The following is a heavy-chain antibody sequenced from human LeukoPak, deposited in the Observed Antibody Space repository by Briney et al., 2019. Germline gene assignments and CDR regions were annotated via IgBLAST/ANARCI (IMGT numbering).Heavy chain of an antibody. V-gene: IGHV3-7*03. Sequence: GGSLRLSCAASGFTFSSYMMTWVRQAPGKGLEWVANIKPDGGEKFYVDSVKGRFTISRDNSKNTLYLQMNSLRAEDTAVYYCAKDPPRYDFWSGYYVDYWGQGTLVTVSS. CDR3: AKDPPRYDFWSGYYVDY. J-gene: IGHJ4*02. CDR1: GFTFSSYM. D-gene: IGHD3-3*01. CDR2: IKPDGGEK.